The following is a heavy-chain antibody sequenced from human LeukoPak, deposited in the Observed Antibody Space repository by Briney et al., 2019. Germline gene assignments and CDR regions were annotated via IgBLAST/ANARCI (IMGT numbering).Heavy chain of an antibody. Sequence: PSQTLSLTCAISGDSVSNNIAAWNWIRQSPSRGLEWLGRTYYRSKWYNDYAASVKSRIPINPDTSKNQFSLQVNSVTPEDTAVYYCARGISRIQLWHKGRAKDAFDIWGQGTMVTVSS. J-gene: IGHJ3*02. V-gene: IGHV6-1*01. D-gene: IGHD5-18*01. CDR2: TYYRSKWYN. CDR1: GDSVSNNIAA. CDR3: ARGISRIQLWHKGRAKDAFDI.